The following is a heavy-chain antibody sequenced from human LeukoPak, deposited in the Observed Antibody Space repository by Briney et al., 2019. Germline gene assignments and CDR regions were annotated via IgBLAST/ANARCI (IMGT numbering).Heavy chain of an antibody. CDR3: ARGVWESGYDFAFDY. V-gene: IGHV4-38-2*02. CDR1: GYSINNGYY. CDR2: MFHTGNS. Sequence: SETLSLTCTVFGYSINNGYYWGWIRQAPGKGLEWIGSMFHTGNSYYNPSLKRRVTIAIDTSKNQFSLKLSSVTAADTAVYYCARGVWESGYDFAFDYWGQGTLVTVSS. D-gene: IGHD5-12*01. J-gene: IGHJ4*02.